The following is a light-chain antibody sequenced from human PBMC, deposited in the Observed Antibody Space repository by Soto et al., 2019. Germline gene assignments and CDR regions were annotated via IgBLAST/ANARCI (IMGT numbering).Light chain of an antibody. CDR1: QSVGSNS. J-gene: IGKJ4*01. Sequence: EFVLTQSPGTLSLSPGERATLSCRASQSVGSNSLAWYQQTPGQAPRILIYGASTRATGITDRFSGSGSGTDFTLTISRLEPEDFAVYYCQQYGSSPPLTFGGGTKVEIK. CDR2: GAS. V-gene: IGKV3-20*01. CDR3: QQYGSSPPLT.